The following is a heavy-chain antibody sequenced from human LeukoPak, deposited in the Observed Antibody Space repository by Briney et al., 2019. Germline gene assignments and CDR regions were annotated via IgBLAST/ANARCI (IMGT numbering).Heavy chain of an antibody. Sequence: SETLSLTCAVYGGSFNGYYWNWIRQPPGKGLEWIGEISDSGSTNYNPSLKSRVTISLDTSKNQFSLRLTSVTAADTAVYYCARASMHSSSSGVVYWGQGTLVTVSS. J-gene: IGHJ4*02. CDR1: GGSFNGYY. CDR2: ISDSGST. D-gene: IGHD6-6*01. CDR3: ARASMHSSSSGVVY. V-gene: IGHV4-34*01.